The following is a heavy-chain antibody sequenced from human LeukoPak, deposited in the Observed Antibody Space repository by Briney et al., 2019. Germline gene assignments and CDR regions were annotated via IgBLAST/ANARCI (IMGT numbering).Heavy chain of an antibody. CDR3: ACDRYYHPDY. Sequence: PGGSLRLSCAASGLDLSGYWMHWVRQAPGKGLVWVSRINSDGSSTTYANSVQGRFIISRDNAKNTLYLQMSSLRAEDTAVYYCACDRYYHPDYWGQGTLVTASS. CDR2: INSDGSST. D-gene: IGHD2-21*01. CDR1: GLDLSGYW. V-gene: IGHV3-74*01. J-gene: IGHJ4*02.